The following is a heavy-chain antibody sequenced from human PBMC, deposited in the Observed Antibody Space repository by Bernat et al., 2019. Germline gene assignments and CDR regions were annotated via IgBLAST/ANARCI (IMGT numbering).Heavy chain of an antibody. D-gene: IGHD3-10*01. J-gene: IGHJ5*02. Sequence: QVQLVESGGGVVQPGRSLRLSCAASGFTFSSYGMHWVRQAPGKGLEWVAVISYDGSNKYYADSVKGRFTISRDNSKNTLYLQMNSLRAEDTAVYYCAKGFYGSGSYPQFDPWGQGTLVTVSS. CDR1: GFTFSSYG. V-gene: IGHV3-30*18. CDR3: AKGFYGSGSYPQFDP. CDR2: ISYDGSNK.